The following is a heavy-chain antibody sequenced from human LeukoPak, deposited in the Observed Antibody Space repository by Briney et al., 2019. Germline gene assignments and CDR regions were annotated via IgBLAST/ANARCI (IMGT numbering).Heavy chain of an antibody. Sequence: GGSLRLSCAASGFTFSTYAMSWVRQAPGKGLEWVSVISGSGGSTYYADSMKGRFTISRDNSENTLYLQMNSLRAEDTAVYYCAKDTDEWLVDAFDIWGQGTMVTVSS. CDR2: ISGSGGST. CDR3: AKDTDEWLVDAFDI. CDR1: GFTFSTYA. D-gene: IGHD6-19*01. V-gene: IGHV3-23*01. J-gene: IGHJ3*02.